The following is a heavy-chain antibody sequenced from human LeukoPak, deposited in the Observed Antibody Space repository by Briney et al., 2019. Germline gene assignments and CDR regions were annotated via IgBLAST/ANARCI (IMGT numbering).Heavy chain of an antibody. Sequence: PGGPLRLSCAASGLPFSSYWMSWLRQPPGRGREWIGEINHSGSTNYNPSLKSRVTIAVDTSKNQFSLKLISVTAADTAVYDCAIHWGRSGGSCYRYGGQGTLVTVTS. CDR2: INHSGST. D-gene: IGHD2-15*01. J-gene: IGHJ4*02. CDR3: AIHWGRSGGSCYRY. CDR1: GLPFSSYW. V-gene: IGHV4-34*01.